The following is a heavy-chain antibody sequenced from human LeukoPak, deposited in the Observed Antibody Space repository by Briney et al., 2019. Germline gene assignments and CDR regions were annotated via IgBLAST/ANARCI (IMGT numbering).Heavy chain of an antibody. J-gene: IGHJ5*02. D-gene: IGHD2/OR15-2a*01. CDR3: ARGQEGNNYYRAYYFDTWGQGILDT. V-gene: IGHV4-39*07. Sequence: SETLSLTCAVSGGSISSSSYFWGWIRQPPGKGLEWIGSIYYSGSTYYSPSLKSRVTISLDTSNIHFSLKLSSVTAADTAVYYCARGQEGNNYYRAYYFDTWGQGILDTWGQGILVTVSS. CDR2: IYYSGST. CDR1: GGSISSSSYF.